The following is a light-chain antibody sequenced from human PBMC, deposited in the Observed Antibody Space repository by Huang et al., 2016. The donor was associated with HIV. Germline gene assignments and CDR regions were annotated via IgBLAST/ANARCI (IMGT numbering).Light chain of an antibody. CDR3: QQRSSGVT. CDR1: QSVGNY. Sequence: IVLTKSPATLSWYLGGRVTLSCRTSQSVGNYIAWYQQHPGQSPRLLIYDTSNRATGTPVRFSGSGSGTDFALTISSVESEGFAVYYCQQRSSGVTFGGGTKVQVK. CDR2: DTS. J-gene: IGKJ4*01. V-gene: IGKV3-11*01.